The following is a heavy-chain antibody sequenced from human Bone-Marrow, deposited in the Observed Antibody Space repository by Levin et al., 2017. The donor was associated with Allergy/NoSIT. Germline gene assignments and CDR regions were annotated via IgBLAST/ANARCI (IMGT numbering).Heavy chain of an antibody. CDR2: MWAVETKK. J-gene: IGHJ4*02. V-gene: IGHV3-33*01. CDR1: GFNLTSYG. CDR3: ARDAGEQRWEYFFDY. D-gene: IGHD1/OR15-1a*01. Sequence: GESLKISCEASGFNLTSYGMHWVRQAPGKRLEWVATMWAVETKKYFADSVQGRFTISRDNSKNTLYLQMSSLRAEDTALYYCARDAGEQRWEYFFDYWGQGALVSVSS.